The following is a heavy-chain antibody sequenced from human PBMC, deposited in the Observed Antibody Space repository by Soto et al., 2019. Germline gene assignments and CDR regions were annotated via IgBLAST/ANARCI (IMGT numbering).Heavy chain of an antibody. J-gene: IGHJ6*02. V-gene: IGHV1-8*01. CDR1: GYTFTSYD. D-gene: IGHD2-8*01. CDR3: ARNIVLMVYAIPYYYYYGMDV. CDR2: MNPNSGNT. Sequence: ASVKVSCKASGYTFTSYDINWVRQATGQGLEWMGWMNPNSGNTGYAQKFQGRVTMTRNTSISTAYMELGSLRSEDTAVYYCARNIVLMVYAIPYYYYYGMDVWGQGTTVTVSS.